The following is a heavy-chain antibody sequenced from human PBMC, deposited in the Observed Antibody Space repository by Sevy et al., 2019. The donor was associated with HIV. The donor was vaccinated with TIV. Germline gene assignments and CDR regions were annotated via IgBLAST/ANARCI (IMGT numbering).Heavy chain of an antibody. Sequence: GGSLRLSCAASGFTFSYYDMHWVRQVTGKGLEWVSAIGTGGDTSYSADVKGRFTISREKAKNSLYLQRDSLRAGDTGVYYCARGIRLETGFDYWGQGTLVTVSS. J-gene: IGHJ4*02. CDR3: ARGIRLETGFDY. V-gene: IGHV3-13*01. CDR2: IGTGGDT. D-gene: IGHD6-19*01. CDR1: GFTFSYYD.